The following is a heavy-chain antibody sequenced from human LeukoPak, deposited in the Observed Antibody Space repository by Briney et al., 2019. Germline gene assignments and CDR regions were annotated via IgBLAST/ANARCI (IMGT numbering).Heavy chain of an antibody. CDR1: GYSFTSYW. CDR3: ARHLVPAATYYDFWSGYYDY. V-gene: IGHV5-51*01. D-gene: IGHD3-3*01. J-gene: IGHJ4*02. Sequence: PGESLKISCRGSGYSFTSYWIGWVRQMPGKGLEWMGIIYPGDSDTRYSPSFQGQVTISADKSISTAYLQWSSLKASDTAIHYCARHLVPAATYYDFWSGYYDYWGQGTLVTVSS. CDR2: IYPGDSDT.